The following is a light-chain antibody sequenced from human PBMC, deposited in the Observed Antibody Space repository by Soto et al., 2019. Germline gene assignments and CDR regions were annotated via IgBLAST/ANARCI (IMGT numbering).Light chain of an antibody. Sequence: LTPSVADRYATMCHRINITCRASQGINNYLTWYLQKPGKAPKLLIYAASTLQSRVPSRFSGSGSGTDFTLTISSLQPDDFATYYCQQLNSYPLTFGGGTKVDIK. CDR2: AAS. CDR3: QQLNSYPLT. V-gene: IGKV1-9*01. CDR1: QGINNY. J-gene: IGKJ4*02.